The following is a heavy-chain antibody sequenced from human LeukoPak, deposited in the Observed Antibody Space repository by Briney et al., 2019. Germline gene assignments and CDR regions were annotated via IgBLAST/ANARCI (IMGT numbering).Heavy chain of an antibody. V-gene: IGHV3-23*01. CDR1: AFTFSTYA. J-gene: IGHJ4*02. CDR3: AKGRTGYSYGYGIDY. D-gene: IGHD5-18*01. CDR2: ISGSDGST. Sequence: GGSLRLSCAASAFTFSTYAMTWVRQAPGKGLEWVSAISGSDGSTHYANSVKGRFTISRDNSKNTLYLQMNSLRAEDTAVYYCAKGRTGYSYGYGIDYWGQGTLVTVSS.